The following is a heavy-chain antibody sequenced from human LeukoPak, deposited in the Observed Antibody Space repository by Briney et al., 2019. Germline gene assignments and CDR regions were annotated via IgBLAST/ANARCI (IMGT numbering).Heavy chain of an antibody. CDR2: INQSGST. Sequence: SETLSLTCAVYGGSFSGYYCSWIRQPPGKGLEWLGEINQSGSTNYNPSLKSRVTISVDTSKNQFSLRLSSVTAADTAVYYCARGPRRGYSYGQHYYFDYWGQGTLVTVSS. D-gene: IGHD5-18*01. J-gene: IGHJ4*02. V-gene: IGHV4-34*01. CDR3: ARGPRRGYSYGQHYYFDY. CDR1: GGSFSGYY.